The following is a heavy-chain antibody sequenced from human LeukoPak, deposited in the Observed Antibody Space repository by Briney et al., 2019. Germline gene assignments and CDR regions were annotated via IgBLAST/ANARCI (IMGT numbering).Heavy chain of an antibody. V-gene: IGHV4-59*01. CDR3: AKASVATAVLFDS. J-gene: IGHJ4*02. Sequence: PSETLSLTCTVSGGSISSYSWNWIRQPPGQGLEWIGYMSNTGITKYNPSLKSRVTISADTSKNQFSLNLKSVTAADTAVYYCAKASVATAVLFDSWGQGTLAAVSS. CDR1: GGSISSYS. CDR2: MSNTGIT. D-gene: IGHD5-12*01.